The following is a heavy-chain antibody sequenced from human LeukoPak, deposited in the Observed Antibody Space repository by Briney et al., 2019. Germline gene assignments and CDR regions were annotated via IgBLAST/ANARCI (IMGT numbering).Heavy chain of an antibody. CDR3: ARDPAAIDV. D-gene: IGHD2-15*01. J-gene: IGHJ4*02. CDR2: IKEDGSEQ. Sequence: GGSLRLSCAASGVTFSRYWMSWVRQAPGKGLEWVANIKEDGSEQAYVDSVKGRFTISRDNAKNSLYLQMKILRAEDTAVYYCARDPAAIDVWGQGTLVTVSS. CDR1: GVTFSRYW. V-gene: IGHV3-7*01.